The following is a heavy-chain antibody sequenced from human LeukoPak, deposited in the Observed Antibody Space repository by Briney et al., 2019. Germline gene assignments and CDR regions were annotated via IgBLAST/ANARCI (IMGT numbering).Heavy chain of an antibody. CDR2: IYSGGST. Sequence: PGGSLRLSCAASGFTVNSNYMSWVRQAPGKGLEWVSVIYSGGSTYYADSVKGRFTISRDNSKNTLYLQMNSLRAEDTAVYYCARDHPSIAAAGPFDYWGQGTLVTVSS. J-gene: IGHJ4*02. V-gene: IGHV3-66*02. D-gene: IGHD6-13*01. CDR3: ARDHPSIAAAGPFDY. CDR1: GFTVNSNY.